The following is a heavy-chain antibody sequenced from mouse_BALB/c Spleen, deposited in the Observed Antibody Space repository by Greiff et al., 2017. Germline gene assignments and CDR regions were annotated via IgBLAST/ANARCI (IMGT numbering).Heavy chain of an antibody. CDR2: IDPYDSET. CDR3: ARSDYGSSYWFAY. CDR1: GYTFTSYW. J-gene: IGHJ3*01. V-gene: IGHV1-74*01. D-gene: IGHD1-1*01. Sequence: VQLQQSGAELAKPGASVKMSCKASGYTFTSYWMNWVKQRPEQGLEWIGRIDPYDSETHYNQKFKDKAILTVDKSSSTAYMQLSSLTSEDSAVYYCARSDYGSSYWFAYWGQGTLVTVSA.